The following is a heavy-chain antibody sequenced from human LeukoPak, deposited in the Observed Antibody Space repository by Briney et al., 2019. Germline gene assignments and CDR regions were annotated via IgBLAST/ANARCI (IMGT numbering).Heavy chain of an antibody. Sequence: GGSLRLSCAASGFNYSSYTMNWVRQAPGKGLEWVSSISSSSYIYYADSVKGRFTISRDNAKNSLYLQMNSLRAEDTAVYYCARDPFNYYGSGSYYTTNGLMTPYFDYWGQGTLVTVSS. CDR3: ARDPFNYYGSGSYYTTNGLMTPYFDY. J-gene: IGHJ4*02. CDR1: GFNYSSYT. V-gene: IGHV3-21*01. CDR2: ISSSSYI. D-gene: IGHD3-10*01.